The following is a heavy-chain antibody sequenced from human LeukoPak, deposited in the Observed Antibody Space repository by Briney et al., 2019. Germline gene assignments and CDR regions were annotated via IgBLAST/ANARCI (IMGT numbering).Heavy chain of an antibody. CDR3: ARALRDGYNYPVFDY. CDR2: ISAYNGNT. V-gene: IGHV1-18*01. D-gene: IGHD5-24*01. CDR1: GYTFTSYG. J-gene: IGHJ4*02. Sequence: ASVKVSCKASGYTFTSYGISWVRQAPGQGLEWMGWISAYNGNTNYAQKFQGRVTMTTDTSTSTAYMELRSLRSDDTAVYYCARALRDGYNYPVFDYWGQGTLVTVSS.